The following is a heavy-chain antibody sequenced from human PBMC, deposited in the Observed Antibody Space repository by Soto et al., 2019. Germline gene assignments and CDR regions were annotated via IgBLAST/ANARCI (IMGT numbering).Heavy chain of an antibody. V-gene: IGHV3-23*01. CDR3: AKDSIPYSSSYDLDH. CDR2: MTATGVGI. CDR1: GFSFSGYA. Sequence: EVQLLESGGGLVQPGGSLRLSCVASGFSFSGYAMSWVRQAPGKGLVWVSSMTATGVGIYYADSVRGRFTISRDNSKNTLYLQMSSLRAEDTARYYCAKDSIPYSSSYDLDHWGRGALVTVSS. J-gene: IGHJ4*02. D-gene: IGHD6-6*01.